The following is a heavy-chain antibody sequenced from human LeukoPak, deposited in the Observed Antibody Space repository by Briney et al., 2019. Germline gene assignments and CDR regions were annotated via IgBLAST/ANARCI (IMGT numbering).Heavy chain of an antibody. CDR1: GGSISSGGYS. J-gene: IGHJ4*02. CDR2: IYHSGST. D-gene: IGHD3-16*01. Sequence: SSETLSLTCAVSGGSISSGGYSWSWIRQPPGKGLEWIGYIYHSGSTYYNPSLKSRVTISVDRSKNQFSLKLSSVTAADTAVYYCARGGSSNFDYWGQGTLVTVSS. CDR3: ARGGSSNFDY. V-gene: IGHV4-30-2*01.